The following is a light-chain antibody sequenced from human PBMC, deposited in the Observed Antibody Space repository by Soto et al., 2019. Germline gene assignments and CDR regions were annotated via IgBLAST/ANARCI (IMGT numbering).Light chain of an antibody. CDR2: QVS. CDR3: CSYAGYSTYV. CDR1: SSDIGGFYY. Sequence: QSVLTQPASVSGSPGQSITISCTGTSSDIGGFYYVSWYQHHPGKDPKLMIYQVSNRPSGVSNRFSGSKSGNTASLTISGLQAEDEADYYCCSYAGYSTYVFGTGTRSPS. V-gene: IGLV2-14*01. J-gene: IGLJ1*01.